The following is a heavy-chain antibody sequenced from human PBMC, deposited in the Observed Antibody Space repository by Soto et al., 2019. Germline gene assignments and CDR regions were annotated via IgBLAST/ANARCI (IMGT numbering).Heavy chain of an antibody. CDR3: ARYSAAADMPDFDY. V-gene: IGHV3-49*04. CDR2: IRGKAYGGTT. CDR1: GFTFGGYG. J-gene: IGHJ4*02. Sequence: GGSLRLSCTGSGFTFGGYGLSWVRRSPGKGLEWVGAIRGKAYGGTTEYAASVRGRFIISRDDSKSTAYLQMNNVRTEDTAVYFCARYSAAADMPDFDYWGQGTLGTAS. D-gene: IGHD6-13*01.